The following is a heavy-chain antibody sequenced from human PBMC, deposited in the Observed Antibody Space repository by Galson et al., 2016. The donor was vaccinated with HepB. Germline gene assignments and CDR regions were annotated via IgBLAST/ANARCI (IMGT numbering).Heavy chain of an antibody. V-gene: IGHV5-51*01. CDR1: GYTFTRYW. Sequence: QSGAEVKKPGESLKISCKGSGYTFTRYWIGWVRQTPGKGLEWMGTIYPGDSDTRYSPSFQGQVTISADKSINTAYLQWSNLKASDTAMFYCARARMGDTLVTAGIPEYYFDFWGQGSLVTVSS. J-gene: IGHJ4*02. D-gene: IGHD1-26*01. CDR2: IYPGDSDT. CDR3: ARARMGDTLVTAGIPEYYFDF.